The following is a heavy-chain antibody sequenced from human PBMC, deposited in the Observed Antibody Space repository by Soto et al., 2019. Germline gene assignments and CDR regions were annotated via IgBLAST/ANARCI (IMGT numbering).Heavy chain of an antibody. J-gene: IGHJ4*02. CDR1: GGTFSSYA. V-gene: IGHV1-69*13. D-gene: IGHD5-18*01. CDR2: IIPIFGTA. Sequence: GASVKVSXKASGGTFSSYAISWVRQAPGQGLEWMGGIIPIFGTANYAQKFQGRVTITADESTSTAYMELSSLRSEDTAVYYCASREDTAMVANHLPFDYWGQGTLVTVSS. CDR3: ASREDTAMVANHLPFDY.